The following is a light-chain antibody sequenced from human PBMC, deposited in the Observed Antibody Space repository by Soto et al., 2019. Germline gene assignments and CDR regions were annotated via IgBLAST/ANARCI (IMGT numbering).Light chain of an antibody. J-gene: IGLJ3*02. CDR2: GVT. Sequence: QSALTQPASVSGSPGQSITMSCTGSTGDFGDDKYVSWYQQQPGKGPNLLIYGVTNRPSGVSNRFSGSKSGNTASLTISGLQVEDEADYFCGSLTTTRIWVFGGGTQLTVL. CDR3: GSLTTTRIWV. CDR1: TGDFGDDKY. V-gene: IGLV2-14*01.